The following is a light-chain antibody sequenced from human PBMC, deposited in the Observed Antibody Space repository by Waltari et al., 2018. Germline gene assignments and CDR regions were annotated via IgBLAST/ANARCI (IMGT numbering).Light chain of an antibody. Sequence: EIVLTQSPATLSLSPGERATLSCRASQSVFTYLAWYQHKPGQSPRLLIYDPPNRATCIPARFSGSGSGTDFTLTISSLDPEDFAVYYCHQRHSWPITFGQGTRLEIK. CDR1: QSVFTY. CDR3: HQRHSWPIT. V-gene: IGKV3-11*01. CDR2: DPP. J-gene: IGKJ5*01.